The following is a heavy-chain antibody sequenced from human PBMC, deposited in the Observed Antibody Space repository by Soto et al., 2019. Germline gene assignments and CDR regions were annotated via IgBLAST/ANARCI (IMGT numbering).Heavy chain of an antibody. Sequence: EVQLVESGGGLVQPGRSLRLSCAASGFTFDDYAMHWVRQAPGKGLEWVSGISWNSGSIGYADSVKGRFTISRDNAKNSLDLQMNRRRAEDTALYYWAKDAITMVRGVISYYGMDVWGQGTTVTVSS. D-gene: IGHD3-10*01. CDR2: ISWNSGSI. CDR3: AKDAITMVRGVISYYGMDV. CDR1: GFTFDDYA. J-gene: IGHJ6*02. V-gene: IGHV3-9*01.